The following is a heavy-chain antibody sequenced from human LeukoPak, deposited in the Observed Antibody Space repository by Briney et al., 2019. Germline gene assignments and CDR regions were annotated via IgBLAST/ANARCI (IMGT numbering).Heavy chain of an antibody. CDR1: GGSISSANYY. Sequence: SQTLSLTCTVSGGSISSANYYWSWIRQPPGKALEWIGYIYYSGSTYYNPSLRSRVTISGDTSKYQFSLKLSSVTAADTAVYYCTRKELVFYYMDVWGKGNTVTVSS. D-gene: IGHD3-10*01. J-gene: IGHJ6*03. CDR3: TRKELVFYYMDV. CDR2: IYYSGST. V-gene: IGHV4-30-4*08.